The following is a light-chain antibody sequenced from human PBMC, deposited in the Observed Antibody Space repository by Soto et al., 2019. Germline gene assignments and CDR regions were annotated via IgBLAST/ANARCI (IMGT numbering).Light chain of an antibody. Sequence: QSALTQPASVSGSPGQSITISCTGTSSDVGGYNYVSWYQQHRGKAPKLMIYDVSNRPSGVSNRFSGSKSGNTASLTISGLQAVDEADYSCSSYTISSTSFGTGTNVTV. CDR2: DVS. V-gene: IGLV2-14*01. J-gene: IGLJ1*01. CDR1: SSDVGGYNY. CDR3: SSYTISSTS.